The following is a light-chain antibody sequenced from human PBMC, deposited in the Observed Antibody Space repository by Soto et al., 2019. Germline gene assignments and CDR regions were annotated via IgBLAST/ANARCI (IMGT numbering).Light chain of an antibody. V-gene: IGKV1-39*01. CDR3: QQSYSSLVYT. J-gene: IGKJ2*01. Sequence: DIQMTQSPSSLSASVGDRVTITCRASQNIGTSLNWYQQKPGKAPTALIYKASTMQGGVPSRFSGSGSGTDFTLTISSLQPEDSATYCCQQSYSSLVYTFGPGTKLEIK. CDR2: KAS. CDR1: QNIGTS.